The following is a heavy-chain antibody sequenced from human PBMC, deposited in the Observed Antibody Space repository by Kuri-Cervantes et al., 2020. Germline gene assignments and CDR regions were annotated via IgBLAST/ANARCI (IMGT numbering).Heavy chain of an antibody. V-gene: IGHV1-3*01. CDR1: GGTFSSYA. J-gene: IGHJ4*02. Sequence: ASVKVSCKASGGTFSSYAISWVRQAPGQGLEWMGWINAGNGNTKYSQQFQVRVTITRDTSASTAYMELSSLRSEDTAVYYCARGHGSGNYPLDYWGQGTLVTVSS. CDR2: INAGNGNT. CDR3: ARGHGSGNYPLDY. D-gene: IGHD3-10*01.